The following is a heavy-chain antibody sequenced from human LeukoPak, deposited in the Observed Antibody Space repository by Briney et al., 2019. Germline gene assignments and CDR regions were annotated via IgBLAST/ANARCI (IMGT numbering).Heavy chain of an antibody. Sequence: SETLSLTCTVSGGSVSGHYWSWLRQPPGKGLEWIGYIYHSGTTNYNPSLMSRVTMSVDTSKNQFSLKLSSVTAADTAVYYCARAILTPSGYVWHFDLWGRGTLVTVSS. CDR3: ARAILTPSGYVWHFDL. CDR2: IYHSGTT. J-gene: IGHJ2*01. CDR1: GGSVSGHY. V-gene: IGHV4-59*02. D-gene: IGHD3-3*01.